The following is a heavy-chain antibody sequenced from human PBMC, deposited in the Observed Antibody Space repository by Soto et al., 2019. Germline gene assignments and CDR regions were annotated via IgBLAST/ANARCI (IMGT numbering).Heavy chain of an antibody. V-gene: IGHV3-21*01. CDR3: ARANDHCSGGSCYYFLGAFDI. D-gene: IGHD2-15*01. CDR1: GFTFSSYS. J-gene: IGHJ3*02. Sequence: EVQLVESGGGLVKPGGSLRLSCAASGFTFSSYSMNWVRQAPGKGLEWVSSISSSSSYIYYADSVKGRFTISRDNAKNSLYLQMNSLRAEDTAVYYCARANDHCSGGSCYYFLGAFDIWGQGTMVTVSS. CDR2: ISSSSSYI.